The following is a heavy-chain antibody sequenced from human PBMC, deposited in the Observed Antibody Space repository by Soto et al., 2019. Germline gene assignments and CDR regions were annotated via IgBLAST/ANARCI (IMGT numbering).Heavy chain of an antibody. CDR2: LSRGDER. Sequence: QVQLQESGPGLVKPSETLSLTCTVSGAPITTTKWWAWVRLPPGKGLEWIGGLSRGDERSSNPSLVGLFTMSLDKSNNHFSLTLTSVTAADTAIYYCATQTISYTWGVWGRGTSVTVSS. CDR3: ATQTISYTWGV. D-gene: IGHD3-16*01. J-gene: IGHJ6*02. CDR1: GAPITTTKW. V-gene: IGHV4-4*02.